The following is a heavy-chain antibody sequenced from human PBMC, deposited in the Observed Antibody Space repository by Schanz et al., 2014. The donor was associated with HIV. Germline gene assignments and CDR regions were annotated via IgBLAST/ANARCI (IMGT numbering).Heavy chain of an antibody. Sequence: EVQLVESGGSVVRPGGSLRLSCAASGLTFDDYGMSWVRQAPGKGLEWVSGINWDGGITGYADSVKGRFTISRDNGKNSLYLQMNGLRVDDTALYYCARGWGSYRRYFFDSWGQGTLVTVSP. D-gene: IGHD3-16*02. CDR1: GLTFDDYG. J-gene: IGHJ4*02. V-gene: IGHV3-20*04. CDR3: ARGWGSYRRYFFDS. CDR2: INWDGGIT.